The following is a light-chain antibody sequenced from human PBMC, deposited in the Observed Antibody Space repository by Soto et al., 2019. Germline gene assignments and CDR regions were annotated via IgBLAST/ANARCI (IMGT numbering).Light chain of an antibody. Sequence: QSVLTQPPSASGTPGQRVTISCSGGSSNIGTNAVNWYQQLPGTAPKLLIYNNNQRPSGVPDRFSGSKSGTSASLAISGLQSEAEADYYCAAWDDSLNGDVFGTGTQLTVL. V-gene: IGLV1-44*01. CDR3: AAWDDSLNGDV. CDR1: SSNIGTNA. J-gene: IGLJ1*01. CDR2: NNN.